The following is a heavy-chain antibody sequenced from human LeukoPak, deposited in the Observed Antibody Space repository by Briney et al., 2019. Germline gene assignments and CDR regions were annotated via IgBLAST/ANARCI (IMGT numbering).Heavy chain of an antibody. CDR1: GGSFSGYY. D-gene: IGHD3-3*02. V-gene: IGHV4-34*01. CDR3: ARIRRPHNWFDP. J-gene: IGHJ5*02. CDR2: INHSGST. Sequence: RTSETLSLTCAVYGGSFSGYYWSWIRQPPGKGLEWIGEINHSGSTNYNPSLKSRVTISVDTSKNQFSLKLSSVTAADTAVYYCARIRRPHNWFDPWGQGTLVTVSS.